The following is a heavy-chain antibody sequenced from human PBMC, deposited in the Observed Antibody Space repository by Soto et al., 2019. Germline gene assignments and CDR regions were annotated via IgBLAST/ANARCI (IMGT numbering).Heavy chain of an antibody. Sequence: ASVKVSCKASGGTFSSYTISWVRQAPGQGLEWMGRIIPILGIANYAQKFQGRVTITADKSTSTAYMELSSLRSEDTAVYYCARVYGDYDRNFDSWGNETLVTVSS. CDR3: ARVYGDYDRNFDS. CDR1: GGTFSSYT. V-gene: IGHV1-69*02. J-gene: IGHJ4*01. D-gene: IGHD4-17*01. CDR2: IIPILGIA.